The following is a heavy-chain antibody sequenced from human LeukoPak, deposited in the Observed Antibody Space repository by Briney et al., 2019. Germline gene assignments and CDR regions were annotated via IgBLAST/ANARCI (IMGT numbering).Heavy chain of an antibody. CDR1: GDSISSGTYY. Sequence: SETLSLTCTVSGDSISSGTYYWAWIRQPPGEGLEWIGSIYYTGTIYYSPSLKSRVTISVDTSKNQFSLKLTSVTAADTAVFYCARSPSGSYYRLDYWGQGTLVTVSS. CDR3: ARSPSGSYYRLDY. D-gene: IGHD3-10*01. V-gene: IGHV4-39*01. CDR2: IYYTGTI. J-gene: IGHJ4*02.